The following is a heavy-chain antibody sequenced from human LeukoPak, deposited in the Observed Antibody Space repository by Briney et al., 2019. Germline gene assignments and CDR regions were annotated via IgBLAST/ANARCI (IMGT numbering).Heavy chain of an antibody. CDR2: IDQSRTT. CDR3: ARVPHYYFGYGYFDS. Sequence: PETLSLTCVVYGGSFSGYYWSWIRQPPGKGLEWIGEIDQSRTTNYNPSLKSRVSISVDTSKKQFSLTLTSMTAADTAVYYCARVPHYYFGYGYFDSWGQGTLVTVSS. J-gene: IGHJ4*02. D-gene: IGHD3-10*01. CDR1: GGSFSGYY. V-gene: IGHV4-34*01.